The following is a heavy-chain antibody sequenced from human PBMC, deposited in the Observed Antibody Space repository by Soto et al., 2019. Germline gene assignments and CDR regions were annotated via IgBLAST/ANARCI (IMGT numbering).Heavy chain of an antibody. D-gene: IGHD2-8*01. V-gene: IGHV3-23*01. CDR3: AKWGYCTNGVGYAPEYFHY. J-gene: IGHJ4*02. Sequence: PGGSLRLSCAASGFTFSSYAMSWGRQAPGKGMEWVSAISGSGGSTYYADSMKGRFTISRDNSKNTLYLQMNSLRAEDTAVYYCAKWGYCTNGVGYAPEYFHYWGQGTLITVSA. CDR2: ISGSGGST. CDR1: GFTFSSYA.